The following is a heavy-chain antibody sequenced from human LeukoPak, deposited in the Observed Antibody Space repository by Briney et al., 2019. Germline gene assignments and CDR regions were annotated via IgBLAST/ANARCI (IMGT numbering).Heavy chain of an antibody. CDR2: IYYSGNT. Sequence: SETLSLTCTVSGGSLSSSNYYWGWIRQPPGKGLEWIGTIYYSGNTYYNPSPKSRASISVDTSKNQFSLKLSSVTAADTAVYYCARQAVAGNGFDYWGQGTLVTVSS. CDR1: GGSLSSSNYY. J-gene: IGHJ4*02. V-gene: IGHV4-39*01. CDR3: ARQAVAGNGFDY. D-gene: IGHD6-19*01.